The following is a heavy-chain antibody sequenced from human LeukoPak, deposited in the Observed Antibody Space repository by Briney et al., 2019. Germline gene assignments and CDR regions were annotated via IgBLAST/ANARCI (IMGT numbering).Heavy chain of an antibody. CDR3: VTTWGAHYWYFDL. V-gene: IGHV3-21*01. J-gene: IGHJ2*01. CDR1: GFTFSTXX. D-gene: IGHD1-26*01. CDR2: ITSSNNYI. Sequence: SGFTFSTXXXXXVRQXPGKXXXXXSSITSSNNYIYYADSMKGRFTISRDNAKNSLYLQMNSLRAEDTAVYYCVTTWGAHYWYFDLWGRGALVTVSS.